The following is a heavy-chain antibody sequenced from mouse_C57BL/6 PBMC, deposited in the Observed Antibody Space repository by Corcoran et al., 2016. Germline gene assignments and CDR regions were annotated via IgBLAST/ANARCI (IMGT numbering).Heavy chain of an antibody. D-gene: IGHD1-1*01. CDR2: IFPGSGST. CDR1: GYTFTDYY. V-gene: IGHV1-75*01. J-gene: IGHJ4*01. CDR3: AFTTVVAEYAMDY. Sequence: QVQLQQSGPELVKPGASVKISCKASGYTFTDYYINWVKQRPGQGLEWIGWIFPGSGSTYYNEKFKGKATLTVDQSSSTAYMLLSSLTSEDSAVYFCAFTTVVAEYAMDYWGQGTSVTVSS.